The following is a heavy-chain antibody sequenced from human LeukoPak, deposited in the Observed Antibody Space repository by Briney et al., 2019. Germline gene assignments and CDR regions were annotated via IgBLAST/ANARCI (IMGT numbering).Heavy chain of an antibody. CDR3: ARDLGQQLRGDAFDI. CDR2: IKQDGSER. J-gene: IGHJ3*02. D-gene: IGHD6-13*01. Sequence: GGSLRLSCAASGFTFSSYWMSWVRQAPGKGLEWVANIKQDGSERYYVDSVKGRFTISRDNAKNSLYLQMNSLRAEDTAVYYCARDLGQQLRGDAFDIWGQGTMVTVSS. V-gene: IGHV3-7*03. CDR1: GFTFSSYW.